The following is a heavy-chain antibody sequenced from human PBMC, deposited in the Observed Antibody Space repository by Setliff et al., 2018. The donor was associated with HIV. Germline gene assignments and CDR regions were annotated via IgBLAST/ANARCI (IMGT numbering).Heavy chain of an antibody. Sequence: SETLSLTCAVYGGSFSDYYWTWIRQPPGKGLAWIGEINHSGRTNYNPSINSRVSISLDASKNQFSLELRSVTAADTAVYYCARVSCTHWYSIPSYYYYLMDVCGNGTTVTVSS. CDR3: ARVSCTHWYSIPSYYYYLMDV. V-gene: IGHV4-34*01. D-gene: IGHD2-2*01. CDR1: GGSFSDYY. CDR2: INHSGRT. J-gene: IGHJ6*03.